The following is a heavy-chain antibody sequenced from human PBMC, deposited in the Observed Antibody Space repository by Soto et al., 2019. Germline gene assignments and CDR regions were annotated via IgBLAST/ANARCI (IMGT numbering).Heavy chain of an antibody. Sequence: PSETLSLTCSVSGGPISSGYYYWSWIRQPPGKGLEWIGNIYYSGNTYYNPSLKSRLIISIDTSKNQFSLKVGPVTAADTAVYYCASYSLYGMDVWGQGTTVTVSS. J-gene: IGHJ6*02. CDR3: ASYSLYGMDV. D-gene: IGHD2-21*01. CDR2: IYYSGNT. V-gene: IGHV4-30-4*01. CDR1: GGPISSGYYY.